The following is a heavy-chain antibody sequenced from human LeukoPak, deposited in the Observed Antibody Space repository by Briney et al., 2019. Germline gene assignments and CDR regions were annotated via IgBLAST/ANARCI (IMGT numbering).Heavy chain of an antibody. D-gene: IGHD3-10*01. CDR2: INAGKGNT. Sequence: ASVKVSCKASGYTFTSYAMHWVRQAPGQRLEWMGWINAGKGNTKYSQKFQGRVTITRDTSASTAYMELSSLRSEDTAVYYCARGPQLLWFGELPGPLDYWGQGTLVTVSS. V-gene: IGHV1-3*01. CDR1: GYTFTSYA. CDR3: ARGPQLLWFGELPGPLDY. J-gene: IGHJ4*02.